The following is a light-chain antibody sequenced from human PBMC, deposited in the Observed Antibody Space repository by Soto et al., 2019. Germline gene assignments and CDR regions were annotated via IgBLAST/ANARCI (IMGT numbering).Light chain of an antibody. Sequence: EIVLTQSPGTLYLSPGERVTLSCRASQTIINTDLAWYQQKPGQAPRLLIYGASNRATEITDRFSGSGSRTDFTLSIRRLETEDFAVHYCQQYDRPRSTCGQGTKVEIK. CDR2: GAS. CDR3: QQYDRPRST. V-gene: IGKV3-20*01. CDR1: QTIINTD. J-gene: IGKJ1*01.